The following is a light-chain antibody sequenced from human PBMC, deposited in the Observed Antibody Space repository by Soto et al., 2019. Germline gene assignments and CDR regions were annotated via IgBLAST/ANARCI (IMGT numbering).Light chain of an antibody. Sequence: QSALTQPASVSGSPGQSITISCTGTSSDLGSYNLVSWYQQYPGKAPKLMICEGTKRPSGVSDRFSGSKSGNTASLTISGLQAEDEADYYCCSYAGSGTLVFGGGTKLTVL. V-gene: IGLV2-23*01. CDR3: CSYAGSGTLV. J-gene: IGLJ2*01. CDR1: SSDLGSYNL. CDR2: EGT.